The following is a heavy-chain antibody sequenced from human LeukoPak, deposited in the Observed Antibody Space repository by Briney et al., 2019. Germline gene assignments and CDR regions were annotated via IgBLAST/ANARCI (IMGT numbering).Heavy chain of an antibody. CDR1: GFTVSRKY. J-gene: IGHJ4*02. CDR3: ASSNCDSDCYLDY. Sequence: PGGSLRLSCAASGFTVSRKYMSWVRQAPGKGLEWVSLIYSDGSTYYADSVKGRFSISRDNSKNTLYLQMNSLRVEDTAVYYCASSNCDSDCYLDYWGQGSLVTVSS. D-gene: IGHD2-21*02. V-gene: IGHV3-53*01. CDR2: IYSDGST.